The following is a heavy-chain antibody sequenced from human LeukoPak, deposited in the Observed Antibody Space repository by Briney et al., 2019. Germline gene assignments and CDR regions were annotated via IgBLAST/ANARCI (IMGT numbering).Heavy chain of an antibody. D-gene: IGHD3-10*01. V-gene: IGHV5-51*03. CDR2: IYPGDSDT. CDR1: GYRFTSYW. CDR3: ARAAINMVREGDWFDP. J-gene: IGHJ5*02. Sequence: KSGESLKISCKGSGYRFTSYWIGWVRQMPGKGLEWMGIIYPGDSDTRYSPSFQRQVTISADKSISTAYLQWRSLKASDTAMYYCARAAINMVREGDWFDPWGQGTLVTVSS.